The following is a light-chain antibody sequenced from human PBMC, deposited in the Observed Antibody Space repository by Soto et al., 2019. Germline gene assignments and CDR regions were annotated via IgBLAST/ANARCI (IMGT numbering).Light chain of an antibody. J-gene: IGLJ2*01. CDR3: SSYAGSNNLV. Sequence: QSVLTQPPSASGSPGQSVTISCTGASSDVGSYNYVSWYQHHPGKAPKLIIYEVTKRPSGVPDRFSGSKSGNTASLTVSGLQAEDEADYYCSSYAGSNNLVFGGGTKLTVL. V-gene: IGLV2-8*01. CDR2: EVT. CDR1: SSDVGSYNY.